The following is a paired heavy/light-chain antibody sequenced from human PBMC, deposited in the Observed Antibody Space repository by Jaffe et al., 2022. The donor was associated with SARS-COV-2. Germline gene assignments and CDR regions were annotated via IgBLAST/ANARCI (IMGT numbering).Heavy chain of an antibody. J-gene: IGHJ4*02. D-gene: IGHD4-17*01. Sequence: EVHLVESGGGLVQPGGSLRLSCAASGFTFRNYAVSWVRQAPGKGLEWVSIISGPATDTYYADSVVGRFTISRDNSRDRVYLQMSSLRAEDTAVYYCAKGDGAYRSFDFWGQGTLVTVSS. CDR1: GFTFRNYA. CDR2: ISGPATDT. V-gene: IGHV3-23*04. CDR3: AKGDGAYRSFDF.
Light chain of an antibody. CDR1: SGSVSPTHY. V-gene: IGLV8-61*01. J-gene: IGLJ3*02. CDR3: VLYMGSGILV. CDR2: NTN. Sequence: QTVVTQEPSFSVSPGGTVTLTCGLRSGSVSPTHYPSWYQQTPGQPPRTLVYNTNTRSSGVPGRFSGSILGNKAALTITGAQADDDSDYYCVLYMGSGILVFGGGTKLTVL.